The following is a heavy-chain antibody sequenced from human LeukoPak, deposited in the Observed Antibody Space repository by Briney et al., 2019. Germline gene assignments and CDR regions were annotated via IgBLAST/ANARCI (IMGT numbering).Heavy chain of an antibody. J-gene: IGHJ4*02. CDR1: GFTFSSYT. CDR3: ARAPYDIVTGYSGYFDY. D-gene: IGHD3-9*01. V-gene: IGHV3-21*01. CDR2: ISSSSSYM. Sequence: GGSLRLSCAASGFTFSSYTMNWVRQAPGKGLEWVSSISSSSSYMYYADSVKGRFTISRDNAKNSLYLQMDSLRAEDTAVYYCARAPYDIVTGYSGYFDYRGQGTLVTVSS.